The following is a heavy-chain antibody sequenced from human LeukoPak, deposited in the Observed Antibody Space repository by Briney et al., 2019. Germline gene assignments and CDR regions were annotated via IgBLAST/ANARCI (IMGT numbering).Heavy chain of an antibody. CDR3: AREPMSLNYYYYMDV. CDR1: GGSISSYY. J-gene: IGHJ6*03. V-gene: IGHV4-4*07. CDR2: IYTSGST. D-gene: IGHD3-10*02. Sequence: SETLSLTCTVSGGSISSYYWSWIRQPAGKGLEWIGRIYTSGSTNYNPSLKSRVTISVDTSKNQFSLKLTSVTAADTAVYYCAREPMSLNYYYYMDVWGKGTTVTISS.